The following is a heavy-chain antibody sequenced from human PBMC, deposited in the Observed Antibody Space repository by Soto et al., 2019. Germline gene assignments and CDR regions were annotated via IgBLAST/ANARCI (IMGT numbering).Heavy chain of an antibody. CDR3: ASYRGALYFES. J-gene: IGHJ4*02. D-gene: IGHD3-16*01. V-gene: IGHV4-59*01. Sequence: PSETLSRTCSVSGRSLSSNYWSWIRQSPDKGLEWLGYVFYGGTDYNPSLGGRVSMSVETSKSQFSLKLTSVTVADTAVYYCASYRGALYFESWGPGILVTVSS. CDR1: GRSLSSNY. CDR2: VFYGGT.